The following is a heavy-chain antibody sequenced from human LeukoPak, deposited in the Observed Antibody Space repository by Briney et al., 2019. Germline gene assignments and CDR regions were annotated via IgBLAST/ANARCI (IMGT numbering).Heavy chain of an antibody. CDR2: ISYDGSNK. CDR1: GFTFSSYA. CDR3: ARDNGFYFVAGTFDY. V-gene: IGHV3-30*04. D-gene: IGHD6-19*01. Sequence: GGSLRLSCAASGFTFSSYAMLWVRQAPGKGLEWVAVISYDGSNKYYADSVKGRFTISRDNSKNTLYLQMNSLRAEDTAVYYCARDNGFYFVAGTFDYWGQGTLVTVSS. J-gene: IGHJ4*02.